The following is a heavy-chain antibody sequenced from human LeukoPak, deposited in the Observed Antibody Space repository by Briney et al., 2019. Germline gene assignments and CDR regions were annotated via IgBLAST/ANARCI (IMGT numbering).Heavy chain of an antibody. V-gene: IGHV3-33*01. Sequence: GRSLRLSCAASGFTFSSYGMHWVRQAPGKGLEWVAVKWYDGSNKYYADSVKGRFTISRDNSKNTLYLQMNSLRAEDTAVYYCARDSFSSGYSYGWLYYYYYGMDVWGQGTTVTVSS. D-gene: IGHD5-18*01. CDR3: ARDSFSSGYSYGWLYYYYYGMDV. CDR2: KWYDGSNK. CDR1: GFTFSSYG. J-gene: IGHJ6*02.